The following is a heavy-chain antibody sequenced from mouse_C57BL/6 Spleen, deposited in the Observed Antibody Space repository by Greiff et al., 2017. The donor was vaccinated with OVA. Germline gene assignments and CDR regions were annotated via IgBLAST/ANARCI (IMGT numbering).Heavy chain of an antibody. J-gene: IGHJ2*01. V-gene: IGHV1-85*01. CDR3: ARRGLNPGYFDY. CDR2: IYPRDGST. Sequence: QVHVKQSGPELVKPGASVKLSCKASGYTFTSYDINWVKQRPVQGIEWIGLIYPRDGSTKYNGKFKGKATLTVDTSSSTAYMGLHSLTSEDSAVYFCARRGLNPGYFDYWGQGTTLTVSS. CDR1: GYTFTSYD.